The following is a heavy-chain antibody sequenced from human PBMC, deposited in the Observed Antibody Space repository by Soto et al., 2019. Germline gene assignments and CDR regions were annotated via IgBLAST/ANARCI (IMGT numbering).Heavy chain of an antibody. CDR2: IYYSGST. Sequence: PSETLSLTCTVSGGSISSGDYYWSWIRQPPGKGLEWIGYIYYSGSTYYNPSLKSRVTISVDTSKNQFSLKLSSVTAADTAVYYCARGVRYYDFWRGSDAFDIWGHGTMVTVSS. D-gene: IGHD3-3*01. J-gene: IGHJ3*02. CDR1: GGSISSGDYY. V-gene: IGHV4-30-4*01. CDR3: ARGVRYYDFWRGSDAFDI.